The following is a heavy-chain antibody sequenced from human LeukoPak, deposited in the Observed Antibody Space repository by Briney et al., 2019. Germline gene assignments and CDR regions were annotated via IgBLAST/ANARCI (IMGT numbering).Heavy chain of an antibody. V-gene: IGHV4-38-2*02. CDR3: ARKKGTYCGSTSCYGGYYFEY. D-gene: IGHD2-2*01. CDR2: IHHSGST. Sequence: PSETLSLTCTVSGYSISSDYYWNWIRQPPGKGLEWIGTIHHSGSTNYNPSLKSRVTMSVDTSKNQFSLNVNSLTAADTAVYYCARKKGTYCGSTSCYGGYYFEYWGQGTLVTVSS. CDR1: GYSISSDYY. J-gene: IGHJ4*02.